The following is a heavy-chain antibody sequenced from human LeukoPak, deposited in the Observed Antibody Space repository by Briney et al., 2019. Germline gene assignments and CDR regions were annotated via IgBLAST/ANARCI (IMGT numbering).Heavy chain of an antibody. D-gene: IGHD4-17*01. CDR3: TRMTTGHDY. CDR1: GVSFNNYY. Sequence: SETLSLTCAVSGVSFNNYYWSWVRQTPGKGLEWIGEINHSGYTNDGPSLKSRVTLSIDTSRKQFSLNLRSVTVADTGIYYCTRMTTGHDYWGQGTLVTVSS. V-gene: IGHV4-34*01. CDR2: INHSGYT. J-gene: IGHJ4*02.